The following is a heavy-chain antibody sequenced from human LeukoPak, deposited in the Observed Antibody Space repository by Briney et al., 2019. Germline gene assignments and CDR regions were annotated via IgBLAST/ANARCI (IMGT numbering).Heavy chain of an antibody. D-gene: IGHD3-22*01. CDR3: ARCPNYYDSSGLFDY. CDR1: GGSFSGYY. CDR2: INHRGST. V-gene: IGHV4-34*01. J-gene: IGHJ4*02. Sequence: PSETLSLTCAVYGGSFSGYYWSWIRQPPGKGLEYIGEINHRGSTNYDPSLKSRVTVSVDTSKNQFSLNLTSVTAADTAVYYCARCPNYYDSSGLFDYWGQGTLVTVSS.